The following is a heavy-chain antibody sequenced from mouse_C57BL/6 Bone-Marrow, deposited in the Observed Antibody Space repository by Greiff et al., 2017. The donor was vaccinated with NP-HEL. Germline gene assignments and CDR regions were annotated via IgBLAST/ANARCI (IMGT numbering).Heavy chain of an antibody. J-gene: IGHJ4*01. D-gene: IGHD2-5*01. V-gene: IGHV1-61*01. CDR2: IYPSDSET. Sequence: QVQLQQPGAELVRPGSSVKLSCKASGYTFTSYWMDWVKQRPGQGLEWIGNIYPSDSETHYNPKFKDKATLTVDKSSSTAYMQLSSLTSEDSAVYYCARVSNYVFYAMDYWGQGTSVTVSS. CDR1: GYTFTSYW. CDR3: ARVSNYVFYAMDY.